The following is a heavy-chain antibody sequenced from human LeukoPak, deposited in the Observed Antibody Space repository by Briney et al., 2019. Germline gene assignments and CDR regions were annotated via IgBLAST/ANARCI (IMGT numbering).Heavy chain of an antibody. CDR1: GGTFSSYA. V-gene: IGHV1-69*13. Sequence: GASVKVSCKASGGTFSSYAISWVRQAPGQGLEWMGGIIPIFGTANYAQKFQGRVKITADESTSTAYMELSSLRSEDTAVYYCARKAGYCSSTSCYTGGYYFDYWGQGTLVTVSS. CDR3: ARKAGYCSSTSCYTGGYYFDY. CDR2: IIPIFGTA. D-gene: IGHD2-2*02. J-gene: IGHJ4*02.